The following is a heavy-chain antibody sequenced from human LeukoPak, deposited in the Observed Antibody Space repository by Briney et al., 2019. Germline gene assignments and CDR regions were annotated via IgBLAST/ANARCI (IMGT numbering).Heavy chain of an antibody. Sequence: SETLSLTCTVSGGSISSYYWSWVRQPAGKGLEWIGRIYTSGSTNYNPSLKSRVTMSVDTSKNQFSLKLSSVTAADTAVYYCARRPPWWKNPTIAFDIWGRGTMVTVSS. CDR2: IYTSGST. D-gene: IGHD2-15*01. J-gene: IGHJ3*02. V-gene: IGHV4-4*07. CDR3: ARRPPWWKNPTIAFDI. CDR1: GGSISSYY.